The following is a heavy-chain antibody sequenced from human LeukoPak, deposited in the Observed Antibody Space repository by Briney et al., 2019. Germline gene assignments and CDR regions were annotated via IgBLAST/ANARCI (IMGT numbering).Heavy chain of an antibody. Sequence: GGALRLSCAASGFTFSSYGMHWGRQAPGKGLEGGAVISYDGSNKYYADSVKGRFTISRDNSKNTLYLQMNSLRAEDTAVYYCAKDNYEDYGDYGGAFDIWGQGTMVTVSS. V-gene: IGHV3-30*18. CDR2: ISYDGSNK. CDR3: AKDNYEDYGDYGGAFDI. J-gene: IGHJ3*02. D-gene: IGHD4-17*01. CDR1: GFTFSSYG.